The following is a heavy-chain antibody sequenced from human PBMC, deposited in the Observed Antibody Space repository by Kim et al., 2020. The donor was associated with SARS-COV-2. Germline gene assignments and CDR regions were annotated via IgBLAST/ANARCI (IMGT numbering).Heavy chain of an antibody. D-gene: IGHD2-2*01. CDR1: GFTFGDYA. V-gene: IGHV3-9*01. CDR2: ISWNSGSI. CDR3: AKDVHWARCSSTSCGGYYGMDV. Sequence: GGSLRLSCAASGFTFGDYAMHWVRQAPGKGLEWVSGISWNSGSIGYADSVKGRFTISRDNAKNSLYLQMNSLRAEDTALYYCAKDVHWARCSSTSCGGYYGMDVWGQGTTVTVSS. J-gene: IGHJ6*02.